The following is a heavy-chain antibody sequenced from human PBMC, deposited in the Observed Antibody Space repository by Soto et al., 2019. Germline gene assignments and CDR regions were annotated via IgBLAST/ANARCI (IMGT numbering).Heavy chain of an antibody. CDR3: ARSKRPPYDHWFDP. D-gene: IGHD3-3*01. Sequence: PSETLSLTCAVYGGSFSGYYWGWIRQPPGKGLEWIGSIYHSGSTYYNPSLKSRVTISVDTSKNQFSLKLSSVTAADTAVYYCARSKRPPYDHWFDPWGQGTLVTVSS. CDR2: IYHSGST. V-gene: IGHV4-38-2*01. J-gene: IGHJ5*02. CDR1: GGSFSGYY.